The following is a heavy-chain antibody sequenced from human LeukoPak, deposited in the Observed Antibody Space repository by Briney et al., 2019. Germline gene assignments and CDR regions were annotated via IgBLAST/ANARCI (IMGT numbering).Heavy chain of an antibody. Sequence: SETLSLTCTVSGCSLSSSNYYWGWIRQPPGKGLEWIGSIYYSGSTYYSPPLKSRVTISVDTSKNQFSLKLSSVTAADTAVYYCARYVRYCSGGSCHVDAYDIWGQGTMVSVSS. J-gene: IGHJ3*02. D-gene: IGHD2-15*01. CDR1: GCSLSSSNYY. CDR3: ARYVRYCSGGSCHVDAYDI. CDR2: IYYSGST. V-gene: IGHV4-39*01.